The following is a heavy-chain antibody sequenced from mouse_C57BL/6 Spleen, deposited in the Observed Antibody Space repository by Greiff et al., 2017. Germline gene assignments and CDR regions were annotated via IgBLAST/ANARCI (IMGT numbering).Heavy chain of an antibody. Sequence: QVQLQQPGAELVKPGASVKMSCKASGYTFTSYWITWVKQRPGQGLGWIGDIYPGSGSTNYNEKFKSKATLTVDKSSSTAYMQRSSLTSEDSAVYYCARGVDYWDDYWGQGTTLTVSS. D-gene: IGHD4-1*01. J-gene: IGHJ2*01. CDR1: GYTFTSYW. V-gene: IGHV1-55*01. CDR2: IYPGSGST. CDR3: ARGVDYWDDY.